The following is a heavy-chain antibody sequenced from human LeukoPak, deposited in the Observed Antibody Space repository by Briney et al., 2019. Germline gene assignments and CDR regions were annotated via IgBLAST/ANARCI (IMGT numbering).Heavy chain of an antibody. D-gene: IGHD2-15*01. CDR3: AKGRGYCTGGSCYSDY. CDR2: ISGSDGST. V-gene: IGHV3-23*01. J-gene: IGHJ4*02. Sequence: GGSLSLPCTASGFTFSNYAMSWVRQAPGKGLEWVLTISGSDGSTYYADSVKGRFTISRDNSKNTLYLQMNSLRVEDTAIYYCAKGRGYCTGGSCYSDYWGQGTLVTVSS. CDR1: GFTFSNYA.